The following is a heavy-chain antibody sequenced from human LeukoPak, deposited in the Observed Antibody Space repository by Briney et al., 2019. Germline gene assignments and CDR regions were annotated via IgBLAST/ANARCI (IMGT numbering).Heavy chain of an antibody. CDR1: GFNFDDYT. CDR3: ATYRRSSQYYFNY. V-gene: IGHV3-21*01. Sequence: GGSLRLSCAASGFNFDDYTMNWVRQAPGKGLEWVSSISSRNTYIYYADSVKGRFTISRDNAKSSLNLQMDSLRAEDTAVYYCATYRRSSQYYFNYWGQGTLVTVSS. D-gene: IGHD3-16*02. J-gene: IGHJ4*02. CDR2: ISSRNTYI.